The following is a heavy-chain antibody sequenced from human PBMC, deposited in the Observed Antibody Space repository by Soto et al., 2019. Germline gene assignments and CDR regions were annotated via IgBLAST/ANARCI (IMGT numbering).Heavy chain of an antibody. Sequence: QVPLVQSGAEVKKPGSSVKVSCKASGGTFSSYAISWVRQAPGRGLEWMGGIIPIFGTANYAQKFQGRVTITADKSTSTAYMELSSLRSEDTAVYYCASPSGLYDFWSGYYRYWGQGTLVTVSS. CDR3: ASPSGLYDFWSGYYRY. J-gene: IGHJ4*02. V-gene: IGHV1-69*06. D-gene: IGHD3-3*01. CDR2: IIPIFGTA. CDR1: GGTFSSYA.